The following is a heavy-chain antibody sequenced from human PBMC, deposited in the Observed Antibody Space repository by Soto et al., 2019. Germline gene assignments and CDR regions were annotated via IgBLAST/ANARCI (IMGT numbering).Heavy chain of an antibody. CDR2: IYHSGST. J-gene: IGHJ5*02. CDR3: VRVPGP. Sequence: QLQLQESGSGLVKPSQTLSLTCVVSGGSISSGGYSWSWIRQPPGKGLEWIGYIYHSGSTYYNPSPESRVAVSVDRAKNQFSLKLSPVTAADTAVYYCVRVPGPWGQGTLVTVSS. V-gene: IGHV4-30-2*01. CDR1: GGSISSGGYS.